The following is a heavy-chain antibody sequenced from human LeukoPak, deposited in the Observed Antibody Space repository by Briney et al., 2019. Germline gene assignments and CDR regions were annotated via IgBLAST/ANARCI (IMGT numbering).Heavy chain of an antibody. CDR3: AREYTGSDYFDY. J-gene: IGHJ4*02. V-gene: IGHV3-48*03. CDR2: IGDTRTTI. Sequence: GGSLRLSCAACGFTFSSYGMNWVRQAPGKGLEWVSYIGDTRTTIYYADSVKGRFTISRDIAKNSLYLQMNSLRTEDTAVYYCAREYTGSDYFDYWGQGTLVTVSS. CDR1: GFTFSSYG. D-gene: IGHD5-12*01.